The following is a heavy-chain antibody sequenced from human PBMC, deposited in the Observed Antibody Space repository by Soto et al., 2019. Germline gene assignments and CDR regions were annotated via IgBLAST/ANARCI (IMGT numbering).Heavy chain of an antibody. D-gene: IGHD2-8*01. J-gene: IGHJ4*02. CDR1: GGSISSSSYY. Sequence: SETLSLTCTVSGGSISSSSYYWGWIRQPPGKGLEWIGSIYYSGSTYYNPSLKSRVTISVDTSKNQFSLKLSSVTAADTAVYYCVRDVPYAPDYWGQGTLVTVSA. CDR3: VRDVPYAPDY. CDR2: IYYSGST. V-gene: IGHV4-39*01.